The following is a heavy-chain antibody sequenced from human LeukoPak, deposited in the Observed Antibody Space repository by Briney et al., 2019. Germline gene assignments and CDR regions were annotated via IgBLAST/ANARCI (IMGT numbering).Heavy chain of an antibody. D-gene: IGHD3-3*01. CDR2: INPSGGST. CDR3: ARGHYDFWSGYYFDY. J-gene: IGHJ4*02. V-gene: IGHV1-46*03. Sequence: ASVKVSCKASGYTFTSYYMHWVRQAPGQGLEWMGIINPSGGSTSYALKFQGRVTMTRDTSTSTVYMELSSLRSEDTAVYYCARGHYDFWSGYYFDYWGQGTLVTVSS. CDR1: GYTFTSYY.